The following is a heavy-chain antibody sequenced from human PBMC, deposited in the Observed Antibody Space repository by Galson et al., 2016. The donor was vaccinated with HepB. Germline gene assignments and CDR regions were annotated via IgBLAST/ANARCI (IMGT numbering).Heavy chain of an antibody. J-gene: IGHJ4*02. CDR3: YGHLDY. D-gene: IGHD4-17*01. CDR1: GFTFSKAW. Sequence: SLRLSCAASGFTFSKAWFTWVRQAPGKGLEWVGRLRPHRDRKTPVYAAPVDGRLTISRDDSKKTLYLRMNSLTTDDTDLYYCYGHLDYWGRGTLVTVSS. V-gene: IGHV3-15*01. CDR2: LRPHRDRKTP.